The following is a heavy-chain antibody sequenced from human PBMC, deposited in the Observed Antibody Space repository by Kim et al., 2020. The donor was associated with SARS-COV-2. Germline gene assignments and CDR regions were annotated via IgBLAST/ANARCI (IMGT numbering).Heavy chain of an antibody. D-gene: IGHD1-26*01. J-gene: IGHJ3*02. CDR3: AKDLYDSGSYWAQVANAFDI. V-gene: IGHV3-23*01. CDR1: GFTFSSYA. Sequence: GGSLRLSCAASGFTFSSYAMSWVRQAPGKGLEWVSAISGSGGSTYYADSVKGRFTISRDNSKNTLYLQMNSLRAEDTAVYYCAKDLYDSGSYWAQVANAFDIWGQGTMVTVSS. CDR2: ISGSGGST.